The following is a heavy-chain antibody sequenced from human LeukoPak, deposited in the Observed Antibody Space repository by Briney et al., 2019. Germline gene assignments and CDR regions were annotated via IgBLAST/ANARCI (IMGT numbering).Heavy chain of an antibody. D-gene: IGHD3-22*01. Sequence: GGSLRLSCAASGFTFRSYGMHWVRQAPGKGLEWVAFIRCDGNSNYYADSVKGRFTISRDNSRSTLYLQMNSLRAEDTAVYYCAKEEVISGNHGVYFDYWGPGTLVTVSS. CDR1: GFTFRSYG. CDR2: IRCDGNSN. V-gene: IGHV3-30*02. J-gene: IGHJ4*02. CDR3: AKEEVISGNHGVYFDY.